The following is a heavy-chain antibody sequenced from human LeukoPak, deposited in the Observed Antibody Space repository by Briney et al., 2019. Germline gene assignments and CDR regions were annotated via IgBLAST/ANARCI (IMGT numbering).Heavy chain of an antibody. CDR2: IYYSGST. V-gene: IGHV4-30-4*08. Sequence: SETLSLTCTVSGGSISSGDYYWSWIRQPPGKGLEWIGYIYYSGSTYYNPSLKSRVTISVDTSKNQFSLKLSSVTAADTAVYYCARAPAVPYFYYYYYMDVWGKGTTVTVSS. CDR3: ARAPAVPYFYYYYYMDV. J-gene: IGHJ6*03. CDR1: GGSISSGDYY. D-gene: IGHD2/OR15-2a*01.